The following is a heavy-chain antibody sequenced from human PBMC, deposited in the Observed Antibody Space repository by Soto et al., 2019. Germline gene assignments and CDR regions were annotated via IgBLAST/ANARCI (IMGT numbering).Heavy chain of an antibody. CDR3: ARGKLSDYVWGSYRYDFDY. J-gene: IGHJ4*02. V-gene: IGHV4-34*01. Sequence: TLSITCAVYGGSFSGYYWSWIRQPPGKGLEWIGEINHSGSTNYNPSLKSRVTISVDTSKNQFSLKLSSVTAADTAVYYCARGKLSDYVWGSYRYDFDYWAQGTVVTVSS. CDR1: GGSFSGYY. CDR2: INHSGST. D-gene: IGHD3-16*02.